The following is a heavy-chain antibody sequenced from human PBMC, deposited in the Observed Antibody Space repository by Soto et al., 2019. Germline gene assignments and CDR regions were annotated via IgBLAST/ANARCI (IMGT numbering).Heavy chain of an antibody. CDR2: ISGYNGNT. CDR1: GYTFTIYG. CDR3: ARVVYDDSSGDFEY. J-gene: IGHJ4*02. D-gene: IGHD3-22*01. Sequence: QVQLVQSGAEVKKPGDSVKVSCKASGYTFTIYGISWVRQAPGQGREWMGWISGYNGNTDYAQNLQHRVTLTTDASTSSIYMELRRLRSEETAVYYCARVVYDDSSGDFEYWGKGTLITVSS. V-gene: IGHV1-18*04.